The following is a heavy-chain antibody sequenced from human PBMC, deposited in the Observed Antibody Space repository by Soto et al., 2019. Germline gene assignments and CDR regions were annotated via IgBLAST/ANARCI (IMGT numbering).Heavy chain of an antibody. CDR3: ARGDDILTGYYRGVDF. V-gene: IGHV1-18*01. CDR1: GYIFTSYG. CDR2: SSAYDGHT. D-gene: IGHD3-9*01. Sequence: QVQLLQSGAEVKKPGASVTVSCKASGYIFTSYGISWVRQAPGQGLEWMGWSSAYDGHTKYAQKVQGRVTMSTDTVTTTAYMELRSLRSNDTAVYYCARGDDILTGYYRGVDFWGQGTLVTVSS. J-gene: IGHJ4*02.